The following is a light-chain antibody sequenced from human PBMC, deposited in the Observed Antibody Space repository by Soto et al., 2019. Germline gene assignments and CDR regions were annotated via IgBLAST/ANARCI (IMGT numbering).Light chain of an antibody. CDR3: LQDFSYPRT. J-gene: IGKJ1*01. CDR2: GAS. CDR1: QGIRTD. V-gene: IGKV1-6*01. Sequence: AVQLTQSPSSLSASVGDSVALTCLASQGIRTDLGWYQQSPGKAPKVLIVGASTLQSGVPSRFSGSGSGTDFTLTISSLQPEDSATYYCLQDFSYPRTFGQGTKVDI.